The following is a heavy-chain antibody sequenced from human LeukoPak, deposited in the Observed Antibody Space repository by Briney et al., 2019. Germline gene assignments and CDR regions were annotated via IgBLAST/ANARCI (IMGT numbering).Heavy chain of an antibody. J-gene: IGHJ4*02. CDR1: GGSFSGYY. Sequence: PSETLSLTCAVYGGSFSGYYWSWIRQPPGKGLEWFGSIYYSGRTYYTPSLKSRVTISVDTSKNQFSLKLSSVTGADTAVYYCAREATHDDRGFDYWGQGTLVTVSS. V-gene: IGHV4-34*01. CDR2: IYYSGRT. CDR3: AREATHDDRGFDY. D-gene: IGHD3-9*01.